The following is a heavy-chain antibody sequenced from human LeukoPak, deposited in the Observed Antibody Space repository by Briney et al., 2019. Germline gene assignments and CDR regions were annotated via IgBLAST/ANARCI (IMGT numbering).Heavy chain of an antibody. CDR1: GGSFSGYY. CDR2: INHSGST. D-gene: IGHD3-3*01. CDR3: ARDYGTYYDSWSGYSTEYYFDY. V-gene: IGHV4-34*01. J-gene: IGHJ4*02. Sequence: SETLSLTCAVYGGSFSGYYWSWIRQPPGKGLEWIGEINHSGSTNYNPSLKSRVTISVDTSKNQFSLKLSSVTAADTAVYYCARDYGTYYDSWSGYSTEYYFDYWGQGTLVTVSS.